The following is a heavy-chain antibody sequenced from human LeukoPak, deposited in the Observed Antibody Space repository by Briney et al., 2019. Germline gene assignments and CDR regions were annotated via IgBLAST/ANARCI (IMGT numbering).Heavy chain of an antibody. CDR2: TWSDGTKK. Sequence: QTGGSLRLSCAASGFTFSNYGMHWVRQAPGKGLQWVGRTWSDGTKKYYADSVKGRFTISRDNSKNTLYLQMNSLRAEDTAVYYCARDLGYSSGHPFDYWGQGTLVTVSS. V-gene: IGHV3-33*01. J-gene: IGHJ4*02. CDR3: ARDLGYSSGHPFDY. D-gene: IGHD6-19*01. CDR1: GFTFSNYG.